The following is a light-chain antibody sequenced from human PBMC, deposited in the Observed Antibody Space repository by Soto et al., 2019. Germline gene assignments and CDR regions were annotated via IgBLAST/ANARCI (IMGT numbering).Light chain of an antibody. CDR1: SSDVGGYTY. V-gene: IGLV2-14*01. CDR2: EVS. CDR3: SSYTGSNPLGM. Sequence: QSVLTRPASVSGSPGQSITISCTGTSSDVGGYTYVSWYQHHPGKAPKLMIYEVSNRPSGVSYRFSGSKSGNTASLTISGLRPEDEADYYCSSYTGSNPLGMFGGGTKVTVL. J-gene: IGLJ3*02.